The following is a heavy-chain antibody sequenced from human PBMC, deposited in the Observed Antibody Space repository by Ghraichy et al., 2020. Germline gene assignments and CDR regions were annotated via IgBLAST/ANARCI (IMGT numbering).Heavy chain of an antibody. CDR2: IGTAGDT. J-gene: IGHJ3*02. CDR1: GFTFSSYD. Sequence: GGSLRLSCAASGFTFSSYDMHWVRQATGKGLEWVSAIGTAGDTYYPGSVKGRFTISRENAKNSLYLQMNSLRAGDTAVYYCARGQRLSSRDAFDIWGQGTMVTVSS. D-gene: IGHD6-13*01. V-gene: IGHV3-13*01. CDR3: ARGQRLSSRDAFDI.